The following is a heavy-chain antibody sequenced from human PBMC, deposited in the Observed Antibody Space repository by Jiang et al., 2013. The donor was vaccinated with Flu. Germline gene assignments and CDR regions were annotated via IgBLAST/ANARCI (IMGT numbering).Heavy chain of an antibody. V-gene: IGHV3-74*01. CDR2: INTDGSST. Sequence: VQLVESGGGVVQPGGSLRLSCTASGFTFSNYWIHWVRQASGKGLVWVSYINTDGSSTNYADSVKGRFTISRDNAKNTLYLQMNSLRAEDTAVYYCARGLVAGVGWGDYWGQGALVTVPS. D-gene: IGHD2-15*01. CDR1: GFTFSNYW. J-gene: IGHJ4*02. CDR3: ARGLVAGVGWGDY.